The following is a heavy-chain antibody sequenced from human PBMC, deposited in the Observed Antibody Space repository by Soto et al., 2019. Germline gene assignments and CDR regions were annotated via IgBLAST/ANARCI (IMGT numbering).Heavy chain of an antibody. V-gene: IGHV1-69*13. CDR1: GCTFTSFT. J-gene: IGHJ6*02. CDR2: IIPLFGTA. CDR3: ARETTTVTRDYFYYGMDV. D-gene: IGHD4-17*01. Sequence: GASVKVSCKASGCTFTSFTISWVRQAPGQGLEWMGDIIPLFGTANYAQKFQGRVAITADESTTTAYMELSSLRSEDTAVYYCARETTTVTRDYFYYGMDVWGQGTTVTVSS.